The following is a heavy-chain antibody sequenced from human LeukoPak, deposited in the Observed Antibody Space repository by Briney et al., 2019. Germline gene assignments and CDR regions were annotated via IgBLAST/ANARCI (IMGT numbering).Heavy chain of an antibody. CDR3: AREGGDTPVVKFDS. V-gene: IGHV1-46*01. D-gene: IGHD5-18*01. CDR1: GYTFTSYS. J-gene: IGHJ4*02. CDR2: INPSGGTT. Sequence: AASVKVSCKASGYTFTSYSIHWVRQAPGQGLEWMGIINPSGGTTTYTQKFQGRVTMTRDMSTSTVYMELSSLRSEDTGVYYCAREGGDTPVVKFDSWGQGTLVTVSS.